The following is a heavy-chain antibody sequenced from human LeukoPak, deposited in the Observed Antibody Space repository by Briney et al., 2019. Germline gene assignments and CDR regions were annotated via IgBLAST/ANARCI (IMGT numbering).Heavy chain of an antibody. CDR2: ISGSGGST. V-gene: IGHV3-23*01. CDR1: GFTFGSYA. Sequence: GGSLRLSCAASGFTFGSYAMSWVRQAPGKGLEWVSAISGSGGSTYYADSVKGRFTISRDNSKNTLYLQMNSPRAEDTAVYYCARVAGHYSYYMDVWGKGTTVTVSS. J-gene: IGHJ6*03. D-gene: IGHD6-13*01. CDR3: ARVAGHYSYYMDV.